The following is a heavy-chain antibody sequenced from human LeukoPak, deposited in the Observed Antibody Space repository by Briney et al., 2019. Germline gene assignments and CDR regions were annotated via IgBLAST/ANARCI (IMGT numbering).Heavy chain of an antibody. J-gene: IGHJ5*02. CDR3: ARGYSYGLDNWFDP. CDR1: GGSISSSSYY. V-gene: IGHV4-39*07. D-gene: IGHD5-18*01. Sequence: SETLSLTCTVSGGSISSSSYYWGWIRQPPGKGLEWIGSIYYSGSTYYNPSLKSRVTISVDTSKNQFSLKLSSVTAADTAVYYCARGYSYGLDNWFDPWGQGTLVTVSS. CDR2: IYYSGST.